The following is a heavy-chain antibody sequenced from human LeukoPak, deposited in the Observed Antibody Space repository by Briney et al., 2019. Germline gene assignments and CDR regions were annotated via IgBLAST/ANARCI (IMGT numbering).Heavy chain of an antibody. Sequence: GGSLRLSCAASGFIVSNSYMSWVCQAPGKGLEWVSVIYSGGTTYYADSVKGRFTISRDNSKNTLYLQMNSLRAEDTAVYYCATARSDLIYVYWGQGTLVTVSS. D-gene: IGHD2-15*01. V-gene: IGHV3-66*01. J-gene: IGHJ4*02. CDR2: IYSGGTT. CDR1: GFIVSNSY. CDR3: ATARSDLIYVY.